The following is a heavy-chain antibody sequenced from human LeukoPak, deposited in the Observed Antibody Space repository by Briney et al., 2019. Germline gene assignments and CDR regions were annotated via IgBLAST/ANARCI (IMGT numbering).Heavy chain of an antibody. D-gene: IGHD3-22*01. J-gene: IGHJ4*02. CDR1: GYTFTAYY. CDR2: INLNNGVT. CDR3: ARTVHADTGGYGQFDS. V-gene: IGHV1-2*02. Sequence: VASVKVSCKTSGYTFTAYYIHWMRQAPGQGPEWMGWINLNNGVTEFAQTFQDRVTMTSDTSVSTAFMELSSLRSDDTAVYFCARTVHADTGGYGQFDSWVQGTQVTVSS.